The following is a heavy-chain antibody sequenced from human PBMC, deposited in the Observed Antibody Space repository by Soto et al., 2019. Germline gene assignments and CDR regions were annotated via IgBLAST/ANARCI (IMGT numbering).Heavy chain of an antibody. D-gene: IGHD5-12*01. V-gene: IGHV1-2*02. CDR2: INPNGGAT. CDR1: GDSFNDYY. CDR3: ARESGGATATLDYYYFYMDV. J-gene: IGHJ6*03. Sequence: VQLAQSGAEVKKPGASVKVSCKTSGDSFNDYYIHWVRQAPGQGLEWMGWINPNGGATKYAQKFQGRVTVTRDTSIRTVYMELSSLRSDDTAVYYCARESGGATATLDYYYFYMDVWGKGTTVIVYS.